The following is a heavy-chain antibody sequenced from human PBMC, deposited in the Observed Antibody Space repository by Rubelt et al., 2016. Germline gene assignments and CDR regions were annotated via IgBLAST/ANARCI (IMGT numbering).Heavy chain of an antibody. CDR2: INQDGSEK. J-gene: IGHJ3*02. CDR3: AKDYYDSSGYRGAEAFDI. Sequence: GGSLRLSCVASGFTFSDHCISWVRHAPGTGLELVAHINQDGSEKKYVDSVKGRFTISRDNAKKTLFLQMSRLRAEDTAVYYCAKDYYDSSGYRGAEAFDIWGQGTMVTVSS. D-gene: IGHD3-22*01. V-gene: IGHV3-7*03. CDR1: GFTFSDHC.